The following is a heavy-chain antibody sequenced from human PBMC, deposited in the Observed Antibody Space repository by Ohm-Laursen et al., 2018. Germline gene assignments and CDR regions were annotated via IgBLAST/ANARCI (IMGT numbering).Heavy chain of an antibody. CDR1: GYTFTSYY. Sequence: VASVKVSCKASGYTFTSYYMHWVRQAPGQGLEWMGIINPSGGSTSYAQKFQGRVTMTRDTSTSTVYMELSSLRSEDTAVYYCARAEPYCSGGSCYGDDAFDIWGQGTMVTVSS. D-gene: IGHD2-15*01. CDR3: ARAEPYCSGGSCYGDDAFDI. J-gene: IGHJ3*02. CDR2: INPSGGST. V-gene: IGHV1-46*01.